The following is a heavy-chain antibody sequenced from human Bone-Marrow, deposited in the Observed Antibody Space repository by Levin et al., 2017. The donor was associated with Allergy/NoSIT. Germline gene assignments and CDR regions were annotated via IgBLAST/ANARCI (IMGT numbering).Heavy chain of an antibody. Sequence: GGSLRLSCAVSGVTFSSYAMSWVRQAPGKGLEWVSGISGSGDSTYYADSFKGRFTIARDNSKNTLYLQVISLRAEDTAIYYCAKDRFRVGASIIDHWGLGSLVTVSS. CDR3: AKDRFRVGASIIDH. CDR1: GVTFSSYA. CDR2: ISGSGDST. J-gene: IGHJ4*02. V-gene: IGHV3-23*01. D-gene: IGHD1-26*01.